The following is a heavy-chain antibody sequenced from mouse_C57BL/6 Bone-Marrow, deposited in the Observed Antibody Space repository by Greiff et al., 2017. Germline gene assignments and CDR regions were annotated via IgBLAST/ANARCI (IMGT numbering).Heavy chain of an antibody. D-gene: IGHD1-1*01. CDR2: INPYNGGT. Sequence: VQLQQSGPVLVKPGASVKMSCKASGYTFTDYYMNWVKQSHGKSLEWIGVINPYNGGTSYNQKFKGKATLTVDKSSSTAYMELNSLTSEDSAVYYCARLITTVVFDYWGQGTTLTVSS. CDR1: GYTFTDYY. J-gene: IGHJ2*01. CDR3: ARLITTVVFDY. V-gene: IGHV1-19*01.